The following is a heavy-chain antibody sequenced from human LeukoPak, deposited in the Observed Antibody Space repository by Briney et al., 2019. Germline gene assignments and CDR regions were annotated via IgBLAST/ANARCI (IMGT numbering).Heavy chain of an antibody. D-gene: IGHD5-18*01. CDR3: ARHMQGGIQLWFDAFDI. CDR1: GFTFSSYW. J-gene: IGHJ3*02. V-gene: IGHV3-48*04. Sequence: GGSLRLSCAASGFTFSSYWMSWVRQAPGKGLEWVSYISSSGSTIYYADSVKGRFTISRDNAKNSLYLQMNSLRAEDTAVYYCARHMQGGIQLWFDAFDIWGQGTMVTVSS. CDR2: ISSSGSTI.